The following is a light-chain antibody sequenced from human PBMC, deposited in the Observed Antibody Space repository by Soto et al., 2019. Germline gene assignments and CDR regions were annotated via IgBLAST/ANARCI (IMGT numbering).Light chain of an antibody. CDR3: QHYSSYPLT. V-gene: IGKV1-5*03. CDR2: KAS. J-gene: IGKJ4*01. Sequence: DIPMTQSPSTLSASVGARVTFTCRASQSVNGDLAWDQQKPGKAPKLMIYKASTLERGVPSRFSGSGSGTEFTLTSSGLQPDDFATYYCQHYSSYPLTFGGGT. CDR1: QSVNGD.